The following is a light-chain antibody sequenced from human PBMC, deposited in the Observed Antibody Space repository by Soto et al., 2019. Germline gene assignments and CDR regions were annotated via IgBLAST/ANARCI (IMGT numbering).Light chain of an antibody. Sequence: DIQMTQSPSSLSASVGDRVTITCRASQSISSYLNWYQQKPGKAPKLLIYAASSLQGGVPSRFSGSGSGTDFTLTIISLQPEDFATYYCKHSYSTPGITFGGGTKVEIK. V-gene: IGKV1-39*01. CDR2: AAS. J-gene: IGKJ4*01. CDR3: KHSYSTPGIT. CDR1: QSISSY.